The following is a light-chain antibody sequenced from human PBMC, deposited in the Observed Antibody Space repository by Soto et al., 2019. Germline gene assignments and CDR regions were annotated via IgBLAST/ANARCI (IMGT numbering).Light chain of an antibody. CDR1: QNFGSSY. J-gene: IGKJ1*01. Sequence: EIVLTQSAGTLSLSPGERATLSCRASQNFGSSYLAWYQQKPGQAPRLLMYGATTGATGIPDRFSGSGSGTEFTLTISSLQPDDFATYYCQQYSSYTWTFGQGTKVDIK. CDR2: GAT. V-gene: IGKV3-20*01. CDR3: QQYSSYTWT.